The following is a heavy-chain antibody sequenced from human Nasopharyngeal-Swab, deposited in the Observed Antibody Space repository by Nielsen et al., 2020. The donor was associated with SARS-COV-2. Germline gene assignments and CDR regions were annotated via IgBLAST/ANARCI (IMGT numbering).Heavy chain of an antibody. D-gene: IGHD2-2*01. J-gene: IGHJ3*02. CDR2: ISSSSYI. CDR3: ARDLGGSVPAAMGAFDI. V-gene: IGHV3-69-1*01. Sequence: VRQAPGKGLEWVSSISSSSYIYYADSVKGRFTISRDNAKNSLYLQMNSLRAEDTAVYYCARDLGGSVPAAMGAFDIRGQGTMVTVSS.